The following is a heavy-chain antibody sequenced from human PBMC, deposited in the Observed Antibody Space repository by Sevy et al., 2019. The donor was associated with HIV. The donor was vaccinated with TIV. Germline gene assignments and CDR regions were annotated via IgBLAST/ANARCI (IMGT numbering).Heavy chain of an antibody. CDR1: GFTFTISA. D-gene: IGHD2-21*01. CDR2: IVVGSGNR. J-gene: IGHJ4*02. CDR3: AAEGRLLHLVNYDY. V-gene: IGHV1-58*01. Sequence: ASLKVSCKVSGFTFTISAVQWVRQARGQRLEWIGWIVVGSGNRNYAQKFQERVTITRDISTSTAYMELSSLRSEDTAVYYCAAEGRLLHLVNYDYWGQGTLVTVSS.